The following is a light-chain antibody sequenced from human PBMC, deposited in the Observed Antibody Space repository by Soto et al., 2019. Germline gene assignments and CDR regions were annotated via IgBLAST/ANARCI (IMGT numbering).Light chain of an antibody. CDR2: GAS. V-gene: IGKV3-20*01. CDR3: QQYGSSGT. CDR1: QSISASY. Sequence: EIVLTQSPGTLSLSPGVIATLSCRASQSISASYIAWYQQKPGQAPRLLIYGASNRATGIPDRFSGSGSGTDFTLTISRLEPEDFAVYYCQQYGSSGTFGQGTKVDIK. J-gene: IGKJ1*01.